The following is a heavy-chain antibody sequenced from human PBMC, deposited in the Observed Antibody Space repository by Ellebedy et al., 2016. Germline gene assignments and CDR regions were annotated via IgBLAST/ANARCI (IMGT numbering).Heavy chain of an antibody. CDR3: ARHLRAGSGYYFRPWYFDR. D-gene: IGHD3-22*01. CDR2: IYYSGST. V-gene: IGHV4-59*08. Sequence: SETLSLTCTVSGGSISSYYWSWIRQPPGKGLEWIGYIYYSGSTNYNPSLKSRVTISVDTSKNQFSLKLSSVTAADTAVYYCARHLRAGSGYYFRPWYFDRWGRGTLVTVSS. CDR1: GGSISSYY. J-gene: IGHJ2*01.